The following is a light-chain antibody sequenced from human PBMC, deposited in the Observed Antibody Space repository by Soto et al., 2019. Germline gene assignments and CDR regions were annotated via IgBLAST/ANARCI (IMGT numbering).Light chain of an antibody. CDR2: AAS. CDR3: QQSYSTLWT. V-gene: IGKV1-39*01. Sequence: DIQMTQSPSTLSGSVGDRVTITCRASQTISSWLAWYQQKPGKAPKLLIYAASSLQSGVPSRFSGSGSGADFTLTISSLQPEDFATYYCQQSYSTLWTFGQGTKVDIK. CDR1: QTISSW. J-gene: IGKJ1*01.